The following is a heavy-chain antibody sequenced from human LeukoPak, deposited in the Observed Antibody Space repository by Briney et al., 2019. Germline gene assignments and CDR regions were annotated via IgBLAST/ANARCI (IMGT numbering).Heavy chain of an antibody. CDR3: ARDQNYYDTNTYYGIDC. CDR1: GYTFTGHY. CDR2: INANNGAT. V-gene: IGHV1-2*02. J-gene: IGHJ4*02. Sequence: ASVKVSCKTSGYTFTGHYIHWVRQAPGQGLEWMGWINANNGATHCAQKFQDRVTMTRDTSISTVYMELSRLTSDDTAVYYCARDQNYYDTNTYYGIDCWGQGTLVTVSS. D-gene: IGHD3-22*01.